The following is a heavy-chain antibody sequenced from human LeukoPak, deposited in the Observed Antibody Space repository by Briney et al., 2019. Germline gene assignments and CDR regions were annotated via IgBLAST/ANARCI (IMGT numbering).Heavy chain of an antibody. D-gene: IGHD2-15*01. CDR3: AIGSYCSGGSCYPLFDY. V-gene: IGHV3-53*01. CDR2: IYGDGST. Sequence: GGSLTLSCGASGFTVKNNYMNWVRQAPGKGLEWVSGIYGDGSTYYADFVKGRFTISRDSSKSTLYLQMNSLRAEDTAVYYCAIGSYCSGGSCYPLFDYWGRGTLVTVSS. J-gene: IGHJ4*02. CDR1: GFTVKNNY.